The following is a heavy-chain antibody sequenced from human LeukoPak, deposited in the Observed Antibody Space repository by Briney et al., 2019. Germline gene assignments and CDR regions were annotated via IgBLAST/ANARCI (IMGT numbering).Heavy chain of an antibody. J-gene: IGHJ5*01. V-gene: IGHV4-34*01. CDR3: ARGQGSSWSLRGRYNWFDS. Sequence: SETQSLTCAVYGGSFSGYYRTLIRQPPGKGLEWIGEINHSGSTNYNPSLKSRVTISVDTSKNQFSLKLSSVTAADTAVYYCARGQGSSWSLRGRYNWFDSWGQRTLVTVSS. CDR1: GGSFSGYY. D-gene: IGHD6-13*01. CDR2: INHSGST.